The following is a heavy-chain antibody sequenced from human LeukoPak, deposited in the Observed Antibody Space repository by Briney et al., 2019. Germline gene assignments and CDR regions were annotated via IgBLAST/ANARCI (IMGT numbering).Heavy chain of an antibody. CDR3: ARSGFIQLHDAFDI. CDR1: GFTFSSYG. D-gene: IGHD5-18*01. V-gene: IGHV3-30*02. J-gene: IGHJ3*02. Sequence: GGSLRLSCAASGFTFSSYGMHWVRQAPGKGLEWVAFIRYDGSNKYYADSVKGRFTISRDNSKNTLYLQMNSLRAEDTAVYYCARSGFIQLHDAFDIWGQGTMVTVSS. CDR2: IRYDGSNK.